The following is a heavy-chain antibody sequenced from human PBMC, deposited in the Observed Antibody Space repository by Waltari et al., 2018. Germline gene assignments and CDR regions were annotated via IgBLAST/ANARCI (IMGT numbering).Heavy chain of an antibody. Sequence: EVQLVESGGGLVQPGGSLRLSCAASGLTFSRFWMTWVRQAPGKGLERVANINEDGSEKHYVDSVKGRFTISRDNAKNSLFLQMNSLRADDTAVYYCASGGHVDYCGQGTLVTVSS. CDR3: ASGGHVDY. J-gene: IGHJ4*02. V-gene: IGHV3-7*01. CDR2: INEDGSEK. CDR1: GLTFSRFW.